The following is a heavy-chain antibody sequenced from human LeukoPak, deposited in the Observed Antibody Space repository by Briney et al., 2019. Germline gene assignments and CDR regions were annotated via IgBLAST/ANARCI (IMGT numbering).Heavy chain of an antibody. CDR1: GFTYSSYA. CDR3: AKEASRGYLDY. D-gene: IGHD3-22*01. CDR2: ISGSGGST. J-gene: IGHJ4*02. V-gene: IGHV3-23*01. Sequence: GGSLRLSRAVSGFTYSSYAMSWVCQAPGKGLEWVSAISGSGGSTYYADSVKGRFTISRDNSKNTLYLQMNSLRAEDTAVYYCAKEASRGYLDYWGQGTLVTVSS.